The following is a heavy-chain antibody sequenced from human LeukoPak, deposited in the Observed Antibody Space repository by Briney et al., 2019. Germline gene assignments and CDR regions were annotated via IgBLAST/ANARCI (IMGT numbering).Heavy chain of an antibody. CDR2: ISYDGSNK. J-gene: IGHJ3*02. CDR3: ARDAAPPYCGGDCYSWAFDI. D-gene: IGHD2-21*02. Sequence: GRSLRLSCAASGFTFSSYAMHWVRQAPGKGLEWVAVISYDGSNKYYADSVKGRFTISRDNSKNTLYPQMNSLRAEDTAVYYCARDAAPPYCGGDCYSWAFDIWGQGTMVTVSS. CDR1: GFTFSSYA. V-gene: IGHV3-30*04.